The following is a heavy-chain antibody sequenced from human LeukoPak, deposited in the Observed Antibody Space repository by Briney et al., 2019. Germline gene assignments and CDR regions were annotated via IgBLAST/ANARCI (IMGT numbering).Heavy chain of an antibody. CDR2: IYCGGST. Sequence: PGGSLRLSCAAFGFTVSSNYMSWVRQAPGKGLEWVSVIYCGGSTYYADSVKGRFTISRDNSKNTLYLQVNSLRAEDTAVYYCARDGDYDSSGYPDYWGQGTLVTVSS. J-gene: IGHJ4*02. D-gene: IGHD3-22*01. V-gene: IGHV3-66*02. CDR1: GFTVSSNY. CDR3: ARDGDYDSSGYPDY.